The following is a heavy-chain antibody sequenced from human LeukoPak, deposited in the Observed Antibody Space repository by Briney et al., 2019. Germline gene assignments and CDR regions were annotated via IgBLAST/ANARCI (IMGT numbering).Heavy chain of an antibody. CDR3: ASRGSQDTAMVI. D-gene: IGHD5-18*01. CDR2: ISGSGGST. J-gene: IGHJ4*02. V-gene: IGHV3-23*01. Sequence: PGGTLRLSCAASGFTFSSYAMSWVRQAPGKGLEWVSAISGSGGSTYYADSVKGRFTISRDNSKNSLYLQMNSLRAEDTAVYYCASRGSQDTAMVIWGQGTLVTVSS. CDR1: GFTFSSYA.